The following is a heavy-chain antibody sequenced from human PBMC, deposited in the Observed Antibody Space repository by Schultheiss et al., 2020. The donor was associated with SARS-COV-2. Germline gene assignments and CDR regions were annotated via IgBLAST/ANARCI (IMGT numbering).Heavy chain of an antibody. CDR1: GFTFSSYS. CDR3: AGGVSRGYSYGYFVY. D-gene: IGHD5-18*01. V-gene: IGHV3-23*01. Sequence: GGSLRLSCAASGFTFSSYSMNWVRQAPGKGLEWVSVVSEGGHKTYYIDSVKGRFTISRDNSKNTLYLQMNSLRAEDTALYYCAGGVSRGYSYGYFVYWGQGTLVTVSS. J-gene: IGHJ4*02. CDR2: VSEGGHKT.